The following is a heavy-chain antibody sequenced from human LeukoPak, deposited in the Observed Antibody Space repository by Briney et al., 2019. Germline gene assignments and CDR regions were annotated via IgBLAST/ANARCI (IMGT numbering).Heavy chain of an antibody. CDR2: VYYSGST. J-gene: IGHJ6*02. CDR1: GGSISSGSFY. Sequence: SETLSLTCTVSGGSISSGSFYWGWIRQSPGRGLGWIGSVYYSGSTYYNPSLKSRVTISVDTSKNHFSLNLNSVTAADTAVYYCAGYILTGYSPPDYGMDVWGQGTTVTVSS. D-gene: IGHD3-9*01. V-gene: IGHV4-39*07. CDR3: AGYILTGYSPPDYGMDV.